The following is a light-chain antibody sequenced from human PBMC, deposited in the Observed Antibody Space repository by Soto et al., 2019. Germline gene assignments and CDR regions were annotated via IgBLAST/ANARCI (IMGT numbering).Light chain of an antibody. CDR1: QSISTY. CDR2: SAS. V-gene: IGKV1-39*01. Sequence: DIQMTQSPSSLSASVGDRVTMTCRAGQSISTYLNWYQQKPGKAPKLLIYSASSLQSGVPSRFSGSGSGTDFTLTISSLQPEDSATYYCQQSYSTPSFGGGTKVDIK. CDR3: QQSYSTPS. J-gene: IGKJ4*01.